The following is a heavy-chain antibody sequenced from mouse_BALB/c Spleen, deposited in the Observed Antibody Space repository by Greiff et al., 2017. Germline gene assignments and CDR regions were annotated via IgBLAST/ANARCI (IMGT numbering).Heavy chain of an antibody. D-gene: IGHD1-1*01. Sequence: VKLVESGPGLVAPSQSLSITCTVSGFSLTSYGVHWVRQPPGKGLEWLGVIWAGGSTNYNSALMSRLSISKDNSKSQVFLKMNSLQTDDTAMYYCARAPFTSWFAYWGQGTLVTVSA. CDR1: GFSLTSYG. V-gene: IGHV2-9*02. CDR2: IWAGGST. J-gene: IGHJ3*01. CDR3: ARAPFTSWFAY.